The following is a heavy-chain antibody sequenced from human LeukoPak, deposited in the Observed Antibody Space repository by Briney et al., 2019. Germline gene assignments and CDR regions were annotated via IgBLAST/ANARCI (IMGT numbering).Heavy chain of an antibody. CDR2: ISYDGSKK. J-gene: IGHJ4*02. CDR1: GFIFSNYG. Sequence: GGSLRLSCAASGFIFSNYGMHWVRQAPGKGLEWVAVISYDGSKKYYADSVKGRFTISRDNSKNTLYLQMNSMRAEDTAVYYCAKEGYNMGFDYWGQGTLVTVSS. D-gene: IGHD1-14*01. V-gene: IGHV3-30*18. CDR3: AKEGYNMGFDY.